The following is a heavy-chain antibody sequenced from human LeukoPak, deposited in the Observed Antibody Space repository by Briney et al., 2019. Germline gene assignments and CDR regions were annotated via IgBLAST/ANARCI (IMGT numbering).Heavy chain of an antibody. CDR2: LNPNSGGT. CDR3: ARDGSSWYNWFDP. Sequence: ALVKVSCKASGYTFTGYFIHWVRQAPGQGLEWMGWLNPNSGGTNYAQKFQGRVTMTRDTSINTAYMELSRLRSDDTAMYYCARDGSSWYNWFDPWGRGTLVTVSS. CDR1: GYTFTGYF. V-gene: IGHV1-2*02. J-gene: IGHJ5*02. D-gene: IGHD6-13*01.